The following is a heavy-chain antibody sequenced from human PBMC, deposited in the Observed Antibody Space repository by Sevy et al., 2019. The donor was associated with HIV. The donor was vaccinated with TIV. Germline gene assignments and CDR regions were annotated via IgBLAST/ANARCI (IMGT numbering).Heavy chain of an antibody. J-gene: IGHJ4*02. D-gene: IGHD3-22*01. V-gene: IGHV5-51*01. CDR1: GYSFISYW. CDR3: ARQVSGDGSTYYHPTNFDY. CDR2: IYPGDSDT. Sequence: GESLKISCKGSGYSFISYWIGWVRQMPGKGLEWMGIIYPGDSDTRYSPSFQGQVTISADKSTSTAYLQWSGLKASDTAMYYCARQVSGDGSTYYHPTNFDYWGQGTLVPVSS.